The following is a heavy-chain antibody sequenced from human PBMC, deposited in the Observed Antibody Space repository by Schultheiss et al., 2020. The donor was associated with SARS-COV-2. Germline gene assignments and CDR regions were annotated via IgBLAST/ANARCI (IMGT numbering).Heavy chain of an antibody. CDR3: ARDRPGGMIVVVPFDY. CDR2: IYTSGST. Sequence: GSLRLSCTVSGGSISSYYWSWIRQPAGKGLEWIGRIYTSGSTNYNPSLKSRVTMSVDTSKNQFSLKLSSVTAADTAVYYCARDRPGGMIVVVPFDYWGQGTLVTVSS. J-gene: IGHJ4*02. CDR1: GGSISSYY. D-gene: IGHD3-22*01. V-gene: IGHV4-4*07.